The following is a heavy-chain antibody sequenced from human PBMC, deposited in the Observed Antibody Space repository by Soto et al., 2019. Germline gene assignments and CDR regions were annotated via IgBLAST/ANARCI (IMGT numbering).Heavy chain of an antibody. CDR2: ISSSGRNK. V-gene: IGHV3-48*03. J-gene: IGHJ4*02. CDR3: ARETRTAMTFDY. D-gene: IGHD5-18*01. CDR1: GFTFSSYE. Sequence: GGSLRLSCAASGFTFSSYELNWVRQAPGKGLEWVSYISSSGRNKYYADSVKGRFTISRDNYKNTLYLQMNSLRAEETAVYYCARETRTAMTFDYWGQGTLVTVS.